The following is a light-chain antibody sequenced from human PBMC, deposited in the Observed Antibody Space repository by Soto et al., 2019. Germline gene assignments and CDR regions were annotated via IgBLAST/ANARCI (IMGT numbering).Light chain of an antibody. CDR1: QRVNSNY. Sequence: EIVLTQSPGTLSVSPGEIVTLSCRASQRVNSNYLAGYQQRPGQAPRLLIFGASYRATGLPDRFSGSGSGTDFTLTISRLEPEDFAVHYCQQYSSSPPEFTFGPGTKVDSK. J-gene: IGKJ3*01. CDR2: GAS. CDR3: QQYSSSPPEFT. V-gene: IGKV3-20*01.